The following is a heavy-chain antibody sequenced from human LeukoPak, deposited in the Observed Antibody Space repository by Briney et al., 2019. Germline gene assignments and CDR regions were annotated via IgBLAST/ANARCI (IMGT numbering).Heavy chain of an antibody. CDR3: ARGLWFGELLNA. Sequence: ASVKVSCKASGYTFINYGISWVRQAPGQGLEWMGWISPYNGNTIYEQRLQGRVTMTTDTSTSTAYMELRSLRSDDTAVYYCARGLWFGELLNAWGQGTLVTVSS. CDR1: GYTFINYG. V-gene: IGHV1-18*01. D-gene: IGHD3-10*01. J-gene: IGHJ4*02. CDR2: ISPYNGNT.